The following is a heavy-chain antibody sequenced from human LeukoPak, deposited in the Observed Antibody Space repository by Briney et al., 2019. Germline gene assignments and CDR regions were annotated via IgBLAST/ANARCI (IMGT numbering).Heavy chain of an antibody. V-gene: IGHV3-21*04. CDR2: ISSSSSYI. D-gene: IGHD3-22*01. Sequence: GGSLRLSCAASGFTFSSYSMNWVRQAPGKGLEWVSSISSSSSYIYYADSVKGRFTISRDNSKNTLYLQMNSLRAEDTAVYYCAKGQYYYDSSGYYPEWGQGTLVTVSS. CDR3: AKGQYYYDSSGYYPE. J-gene: IGHJ4*02. CDR1: GFTFSSYS.